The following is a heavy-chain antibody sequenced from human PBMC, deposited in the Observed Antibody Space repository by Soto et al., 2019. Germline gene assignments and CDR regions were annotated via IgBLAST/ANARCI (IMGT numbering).Heavy chain of an antibody. J-gene: IGHJ4*02. CDR3: ARDRRFISYYDSSGSDY. CDR2: INPNSGGT. V-gene: IGHV1-2*02. Sequence: GASVKVSCKASGYTFTGYYMHWVRQAPGQGLEWMGWINPNSGGTNYAQKFQGRVTMTRDTSISTAYMELSRLRSDDTAVYYCARDRRFISYYDSSGSDYWGQGTLVTVSS. CDR1: GYTFTGYY. D-gene: IGHD3-22*01.